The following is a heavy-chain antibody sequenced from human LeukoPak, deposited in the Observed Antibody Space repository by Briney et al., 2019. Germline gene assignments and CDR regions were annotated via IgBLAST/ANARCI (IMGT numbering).Heavy chain of an antibody. V-gene: IGHV4-59*08. CDR1: GGSISSYY. D-gene: IGHD6-13*01. CDR2: IYYSGLT. J-gene: IGHJ5*02. Sequence: SETLSLTCTVSGGSISSYYWSWIRQPPGKGLKWIGYIYYSGLTTYNPSLTSRITISVDTSTPQCSLKLSSATAADTAVYYCARQPYTRWYYPQTIWFDAWGQGTLVTVSS. CDR3: ARQPYTRWYYPQTIWFDA.